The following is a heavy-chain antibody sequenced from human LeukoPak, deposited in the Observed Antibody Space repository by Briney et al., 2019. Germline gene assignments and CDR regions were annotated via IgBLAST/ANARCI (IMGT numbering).Heavy chain of an antibody. CDR2: IFPADSDT. J-gene: IGHJ4*02. CDR3: ARTYGSGTNFDY. V-gene: IGHV5-51*01. Sequence: AESLKISCKGSGYSFSSYWIGWVRHMPGKGLEWMGIIFPADSDTRYSPSFQGQVTISVDKSLSTAYLQWSRLKASDTALYYCARTYGSGTNFDYWGQGTLVTVSS. D-gene: IGHD3-10*01. CDR1: GYSFSSYW.